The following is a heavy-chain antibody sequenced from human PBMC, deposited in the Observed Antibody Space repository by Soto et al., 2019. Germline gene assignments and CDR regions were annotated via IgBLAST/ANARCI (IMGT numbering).Heavy chain of an antibody. V-gene: IGHV3-7*01. J-gene: IGHJ3*02. D-gene: IGHD3-10*01. CDR1: GFTFSSYW. CDR3: AREVLWFGEPNGLYAFDI. CDR2: IKQDGSEK. Sequence: EVQLVESGGGLVQPGGSLRLSCAASGFTFSSYWMSWVRQAPGKGLEWVANIKQDGSEKYYVDSVKGRFTISRDNAKNSLYLQMNSLRAEDTAVYYCAREVLWFGEPNGLYAFDIWGQGTMFTVSS.